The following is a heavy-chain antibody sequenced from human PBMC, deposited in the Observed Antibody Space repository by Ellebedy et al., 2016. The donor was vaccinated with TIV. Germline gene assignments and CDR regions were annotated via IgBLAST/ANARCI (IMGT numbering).Heavy chain of an antibody. CDR3: ARENYYSSSSGGMDV. V-gene: IGHV3-48*04. Sequence: GGSLRLXXAASGFTFSSYSMNWVRQAPGKGLEWVSYISSSSSTIYYADSVKGRFTISRDNAKNSLYLQMNSLRAEDTAVYYCARENYYSSSSGGMDVWGQGTTVTVSS. J-gene: IGHJ6*02. CDR2: ISSSSSTI. CDR1: GFTFSSYS. D-gene: IGHD6-6*01.